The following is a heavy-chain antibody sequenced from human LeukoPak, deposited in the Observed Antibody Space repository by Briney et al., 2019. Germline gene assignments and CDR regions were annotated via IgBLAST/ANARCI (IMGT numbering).Heavy chain of an antibody. Sequence: GRSLRLSCAASGFTFSSYGMHWVRQAPGKGLEWVSGISSSGSGGNTYYADSVKGRFTISRDSSKNTLFLHMNTLRAEDTAIYYCAKDRTVGASYWYLDLWGRGTLVTVSS. J-gene: IGHJ2*01. CDR1: GFTFSSYG. CDR2: ISSSGSGGNT. D-gene: IGHD1-26*01. CDR3: AKDRTVGASYWYLDL. V-gene: IGHV3-23*01.